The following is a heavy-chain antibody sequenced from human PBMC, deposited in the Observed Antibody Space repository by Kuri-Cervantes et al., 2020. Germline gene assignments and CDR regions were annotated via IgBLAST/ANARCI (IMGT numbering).Heavy chain of an antibody. Sequence: GGSLRLSCAASGFTFSSYWMSWVRQAPGKGLEWVANIKQDGSEKYYVDSVKGRFTISRDNAKNSLYLQMNSLRAEDTAVYYCAREPIVVVPAARGLLVVSYGMDVWGQGTMVTVSS. CDR1: GFTFSSYW. J-gene: IGHJ6*02. V-gene: IGHV3-7*01. CDR2: IKQDGSEK. CDR3: AREPIVVVPAARGLLVVSYGMDV. D-gene: IGHD2-2*01.